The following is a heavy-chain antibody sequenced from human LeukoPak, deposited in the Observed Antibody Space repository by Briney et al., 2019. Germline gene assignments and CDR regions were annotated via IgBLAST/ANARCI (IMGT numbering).Heavy chain of an antibody. D-gene: IGHD4-11*01. CDR3: ARGRSRDYPSYFES. J-gene: IGHJ4*02. CDR1: GYTFTSYD. CDR2: MNPNSGST. Sequence: ASVKVSCKASGYTFTSYDINWVRQATGQGLEWMGWMNPNSGSTGYAQKFQGRVTITRNTSISTAYMELSGLRSEDTAVYYCARGRSRDYPSYFESWGQGKLVSVSS. V-gene: IGHV1-8*03.